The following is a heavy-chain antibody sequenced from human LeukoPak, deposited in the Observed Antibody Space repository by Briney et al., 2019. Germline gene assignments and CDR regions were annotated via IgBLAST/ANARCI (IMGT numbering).Heavy chain of an antibody. Sequence: SETLSLTCTVSGGSISSYYWSWIRQPPGKGLEWIGYIYYSGSTNYNPSLKSRVTISVDTSKNQFSLKLSSVTAADTAVYYYATQYSYGSSPFDYWGQGTLVTVSS. V-gene: IGHV4-59*01. CDR1: GGSISSYY. J-gene: IGHJ4*02. D-gene: IGHD5-18*01. CDR3: ATQYSYGSSPFDY. CDR2: IYYSGST.